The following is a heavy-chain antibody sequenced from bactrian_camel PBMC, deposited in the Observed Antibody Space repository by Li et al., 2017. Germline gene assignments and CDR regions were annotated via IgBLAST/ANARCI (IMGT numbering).Heavy chain of an antibody. Sequence: VQLVESGGSSVQAGGSLTLSCVASGNTGSISCMTWFRQAPGKDREGVAGIGSDGSTGYADSVKGRFTISHDNGKNTLYLQMNSLNPEDTGMYYCALDQARCIVSVVPRFAYGGQGTQVTVS. CDR3: ALDQARCIVSVVPRFAY. D-gene: IGHD7*01. J-gene: IGHJ6*01. CDR2: IGSDGST. V-gene: IGHV3S68*01. CDR1: GNTGSISC.